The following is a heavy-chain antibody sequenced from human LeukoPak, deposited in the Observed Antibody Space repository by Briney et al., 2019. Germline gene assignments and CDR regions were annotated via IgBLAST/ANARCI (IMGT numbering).Heavy chain of an antibody. CDR1: GYSFTSYW. D-gene: IGHD4-23*01. CDR3: ARRNGGNSGGNYFDY. V-gene: IGHV5-51*01. Sequence: GESLQISCKGSGYSFTSYWIGWVRQMPGKGLEWMGIIYPGDSDTRYSPSFQGQVTISADKSISTAYLQWSSLKASDTAVYYCARRNGGNSGGNYFDYWGQGTLVTVSS. J-gene: IGHJ4*02. CDR2: IYPGDSDT.